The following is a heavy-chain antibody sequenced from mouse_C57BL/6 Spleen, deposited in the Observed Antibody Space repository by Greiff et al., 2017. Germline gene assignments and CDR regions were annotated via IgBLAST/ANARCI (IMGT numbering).Heavy chain of an antibody. Sequence: QVQLQQSGAELARPGASVKLSCKASGYTFTSYGISWVKQRTGQGLEWIGEIYPRSGNTYYNEKFKGKATLTADKSSSTAYMELRSLTSEDSAVYFCASELTGTYWYFDVWGTGTTVTVSS. CDR3: ASELTGTYWYFDV. V-gene: IGHV1-81*01. D-gene: IGHD4-1*01. CDR2: IYPRSGNT. J-gene: IGHJ1*03. CDR1: GYTFTSYG.